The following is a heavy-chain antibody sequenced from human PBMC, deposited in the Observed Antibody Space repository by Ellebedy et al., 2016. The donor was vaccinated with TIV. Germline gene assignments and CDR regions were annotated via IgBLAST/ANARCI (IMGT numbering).Heavy chain of an antibody. CDR1: EFTFSTYS. CDR3: ARGTHYYWFGMDV. J-gene: IGHJ6*02. V-gene: IGHV3-21*01. CDR2: LSSTITYT. Sequence: GGSLRLSCAASEFTFSTYSMNWVRQAPGKGLEWVSSLSSTITYTFYADSVKGRFTISRDNATDSLYLQMNSLTAEDTAVYYCARGTHYYWFGMDVWGQGTTVTVSS.